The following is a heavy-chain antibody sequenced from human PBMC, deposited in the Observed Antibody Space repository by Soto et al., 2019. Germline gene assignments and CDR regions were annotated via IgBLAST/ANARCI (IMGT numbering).Heavy chain of an antibody. CDR1: GYTFTSYY. J-gene: IGHJ5*02. CDR3: ARDFTVVLVPAATNWFDP. Sequence: GASVKVSCKASGYTFTSYYMHWVRQAPGQGLEWMGIINPSGGSTSYAQKFQGRVTMTRDTSTSTVYMELSSLRSEDTAVYYCARDFTVVLVPAATNWFDPWGQGTLVTVSS. D-gene: IGHD2-2*01. CDR2: INPSGGST. V-gene: IGHV1-46*01.